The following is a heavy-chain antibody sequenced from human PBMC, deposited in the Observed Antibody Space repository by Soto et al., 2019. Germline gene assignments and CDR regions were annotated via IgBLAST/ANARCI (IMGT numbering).Heavy chain of an antibody. D-gene: IGHD3-3*01. J-gene: IGHJ3*02. CDR3: ARDVAYDYDFWSGFHDAFDI. Sequence: ASVKVSCKASGGTFSSYTISWVRQAPGQGLEWMGRIIPILGIANYAQKFQGRVTITADKSTSTAYMELSSLRSEDTAVYYCARDVAYDYDFWSGFHDAFDIWGQGTMVTVSS. CDR1: GGTFSSYT. CDR2: IIPILGIA. V-gene: IGHV1-69*04.